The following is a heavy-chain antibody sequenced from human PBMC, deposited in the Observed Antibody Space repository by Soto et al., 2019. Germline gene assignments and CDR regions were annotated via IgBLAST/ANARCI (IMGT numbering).Heavy chain of an antibody. V-gene: IGHV1-18*04. Sequence: ASVKVSCKASGYTFTSYGISWVRRARGQGLEWMGWISAYNGNTNYAQKLQGRVTMTTDTSTSTAYMELRSLRSDDTAVYYCARGEGYYDYVWGSYRYGPEAFDIWGQGTMVTVSS. CDR2: ISAYNGNT. CDR3: ARGEGYYDYVWGSYRYGPEAFDI. J-gene: IGHJ3*02. D-gene: IGHD3-16*02. CDR1: GYTFTSYG.